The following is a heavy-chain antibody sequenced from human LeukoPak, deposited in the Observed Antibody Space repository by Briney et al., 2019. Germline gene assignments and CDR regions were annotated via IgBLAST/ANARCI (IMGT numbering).Heavy chain of an antibody. CDR3: ARPPPKFMITPWLG. CDR1: GYTFTSYG. V-gene: IGHV1-18*01. Sequence: ASVKVSCKASGYTFTSYGISWVRQAPGQGLEWMGWISAYNGNTNYAQKLQGRVTMTTDTSTSTAYMELRSLRSDDTAVYYCARPPPKFMITPWLGWGQGTLVTVSS. J-gene: IGHJ4*02. D-gene: IGHD3-16*01. CDR2: ISAYNGNT.